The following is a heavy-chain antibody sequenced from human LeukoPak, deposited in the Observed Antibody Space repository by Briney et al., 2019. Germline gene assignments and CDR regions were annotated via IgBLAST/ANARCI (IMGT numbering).Heavy chain of an antibody. Sequence: ASVKVSCKASGGTFSSYAISWVRQAPGQGPEWMGRIIPILGIANYAQKFQGRVTITADKSTSTAYMELSSLRYEDTAVYYCARGMGYYYDSSGYYYHYYYGMDVWGQGTTVTVSS. CDR1: GGTFSSYA. J-gene: IGHJ6*02. D-gene: IGHD3-22*01. CDR2: IIPILGIA. CDR3: ARGMGYYYDSSGYYYHYYYGMDV. V-gene: IGHV1-69*04.